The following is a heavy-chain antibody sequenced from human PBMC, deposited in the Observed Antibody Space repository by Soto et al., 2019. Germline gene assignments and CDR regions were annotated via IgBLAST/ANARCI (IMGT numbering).Heavy chain of an antibody. CDR3: ARSSGWPEGTYFFDY. CDR1: GDSLSSGTYY. D-gene: IGHD6-19*01. CDR2: LYYSGST. J-gene: IGHJ4*02. Sequence: SETLSLTCTVSGDSLSSGTYYWSWIRQPPGKGLEWIGYLYYSGSTSYNPSLKSRVTISIDTSKNQFSLRLSSVTAADTAVYYCARSSGWPEGTYFFDYWGQGTLVTVSS. V-gene: IGHV4-61*01.